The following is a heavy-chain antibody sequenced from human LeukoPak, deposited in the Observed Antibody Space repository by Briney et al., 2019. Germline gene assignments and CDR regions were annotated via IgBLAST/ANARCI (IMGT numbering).Heavy chain of an antibody. D-gene: IGHD4-17*01. V-gene: IGHV1-69*13. CDR3: AREPMTTVTIIQQLAENWFDP. CDR1: GGTFSSYA. J-gene: IGHJ5*02. CDR2: IIPIFGTA. Sequence: EASVKVSCKASGGTFSSYAISWVRQAPGQGLEWMGGIIPIFGTANYAQKFQGRFTITADESTSTAYMELRSLRSDDTAVYYCAREPMTTVTIIQQLAENWFDPWGQGTLATVSS.